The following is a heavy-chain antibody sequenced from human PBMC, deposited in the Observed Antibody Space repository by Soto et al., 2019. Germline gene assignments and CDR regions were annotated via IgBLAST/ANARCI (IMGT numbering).Heavy chain of an antibody. J-gene: IGHJ6*02. CDR2: IKSKTDGGTT. CDR1: GFTFSNAW. Sequence: GGSLRLSCAASGFTFSNAWMSWVRQAPGKGLEWVGRIKSKTDGGTTDYAAPVKGRFTISRDDSKNTLYLQMNSLKTEDTAVYYCTTDESITGTTTSYYGMDVWGQGTTVTVSS. V-gene: IGHV3-15*01. D-gene: IGHD1-7*01. CDR3: TTDESITGTTTSYYGMDV.